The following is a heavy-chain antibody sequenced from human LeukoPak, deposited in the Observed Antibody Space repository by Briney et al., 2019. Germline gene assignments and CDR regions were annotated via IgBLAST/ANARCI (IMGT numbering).Heavy chain of an antibody. V-gene: IGHV3-30*04. CDR2: ISYDGSNK. D-gene: IGHD3-22*01. Sequence: GGSLRLSCAASGFTFSSYAMHWVRQAPGKGLEWVAVISYDGSNKYYADSVKGRFTISRDNSKNTLYLQMNSLRAEDTAVYYCARDRGITMIIDYWGQGTLVTVSS. J-gene: IGHJ4*02. CDR3: ARDRGITMIIDY. CDR1: GFTFSSYA.